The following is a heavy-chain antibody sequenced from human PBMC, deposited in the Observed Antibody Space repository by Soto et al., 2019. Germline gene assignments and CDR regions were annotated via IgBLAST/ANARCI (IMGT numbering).Heavy chain of an antibody. V-gene: IGHV4-4*02. CDR2: SPQSGNT. D-gene: IGHD6-13*01. J-gene: IGHJ4*02. CDR1: GVSMSSHDW. CDR3: ATRESSRFY. Sequence: QVQLQESGPGLVKPSGTLSLTCAVSGVSMSSHDWWPWVRQPPGQGLEWMGGSPQSGNTNYNSSLERRVTRSVDKAKNQFYRKWTNVTVADTADYYCATRESSRFYWGQGTLVTVSS.